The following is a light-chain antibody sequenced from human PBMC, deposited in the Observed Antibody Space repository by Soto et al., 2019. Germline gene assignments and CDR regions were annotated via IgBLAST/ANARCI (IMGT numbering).Light chain of an antibody. CDR2: DAS. Sequence: EIVLTQSPGTLSLSPGERATLSCRASQSVSSYLAWYQQKPGQAPRLLIYDASNRATGIPARFSGSGSGTDFTLTISSLEPEDFVIYYCQQRSNWPQWTFGQGSKVEIK. V-gene: IGKV3-11*01. J-gene: IGKJ1*01. CDR1: QSVSSY. CDR3: QQRSNWPQWT.